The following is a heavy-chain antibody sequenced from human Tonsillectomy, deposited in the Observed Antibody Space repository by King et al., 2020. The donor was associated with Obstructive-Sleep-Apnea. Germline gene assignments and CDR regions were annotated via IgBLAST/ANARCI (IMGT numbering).Heavy chain of an antibody. CDR1: GFTVSSNY. CDR2: VYSGDST. Sequence: VQLVESGGGLVQPGGSLRLSCAASGFTVSSNYMTWVRQAPGKGLEWVSVVYSGDSTYYADSVKGRFTISRDNSKNTLYLQMNSLRAEDTAVYYCARVYGDYVSGLDYWGQGTLVTVSS. CDR3: ARVYGDYVSGLDY. V-gene: IGHV3-66*01. D-gene: IGHD4-17*01. J-gene: IGHJ4*02.